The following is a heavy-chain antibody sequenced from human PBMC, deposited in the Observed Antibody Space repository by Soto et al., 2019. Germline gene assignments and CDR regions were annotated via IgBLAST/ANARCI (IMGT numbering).Heavy chain of an antibody. CDR2: INPNTGVT. J-gene: IGHJ5*02. CDR1: VYTLTCYY. V-gene: IGHV1-2*07. CDR3: ARGGYLLVNWFDH. Sequence: GXSVKVSCKASVYTLTCYYMHWVRQAPGQGLEWLGWINPNTGVTKYAHDFQGRVTMTRDTSISTTYMELSRLRSDDTAVYYRARGGYLLVNWFDHWGQGTLVTVSS. D-gene: IGHD6-13*01.